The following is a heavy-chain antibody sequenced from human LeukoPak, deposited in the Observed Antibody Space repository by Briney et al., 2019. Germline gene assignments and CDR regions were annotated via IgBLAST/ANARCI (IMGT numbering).Heavy chain of an antibody. CDR1: GFTFSSYA. D-gene: IGHD4-17*01. V-gene: IGHV3-23*01. Sequence: GGSLRLSCAASGFTFSSYAMGWVRQAPGKGLEWDSAITNSGGTTYYADSVKGRFTISRDNSKNTLYLQMNSLRAEDTAVYYCAKDFGYGDYLGNFDYWGQGTLVTVSA. CDR2: ITNSGGTT. J-gene: IGHJ4*02. CDR3: AKDFGYGDYLGNFDY.